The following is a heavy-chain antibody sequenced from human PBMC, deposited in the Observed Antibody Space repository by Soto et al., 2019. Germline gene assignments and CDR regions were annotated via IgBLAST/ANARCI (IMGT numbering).Heavy chain of an antibody. J-gene: IGHJ4*02. CDR3: ARGYISVTGLLDY. V-gene: IGHV1-3*01. CDR1: GYTFTTYL. Sequence: ASVKVSCKASGYTFTTYLIHWVRQAPGQRLEWMGWINAGNANTKYSEKFQGRVTITRDTPASTAYMELSSLRSEDTAVYYCARGYISVTGLLDYWGQG. D-gene: IGHD6-19*01. CDR2: INAGNANT.